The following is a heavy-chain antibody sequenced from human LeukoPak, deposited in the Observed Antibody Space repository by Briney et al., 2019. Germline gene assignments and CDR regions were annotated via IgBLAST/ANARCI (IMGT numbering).Heavy chain of an antibody. V-gene: IGHV1-24*01. D-gene: IGHD3-22*01. Sequence: ASVKVSCKVSGYTLTELSMHWVRQAPGKGLEWMGGFDPEDGETIYAQKFQGRVTMTEDTSTDTAYMELSSLRSEDTAVYCCATIASPLSYYYDSSGYYWFDPWGQGTLVTVSS. CDR1: GYTLTELS. CDR2: FDPEDGET. J-gene: IGHJ5*02. CDR3: ATIASPLSYYYDSSGYYWFDP.